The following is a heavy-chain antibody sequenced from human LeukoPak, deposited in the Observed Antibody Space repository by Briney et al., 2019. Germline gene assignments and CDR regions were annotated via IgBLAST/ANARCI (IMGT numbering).Heavy chain of an antibody. CDR1: GGSISNYY. J-gene: IGHJ3*02. V-gene: IGHV4-59*01. D-gene: IGHD3-3*02. CDR3: ARGIIGVAITGAFDI. CDR2: IYYSGST. Sequence: SETLSLTCTVSGGSISNYYWNWIRQPPGGGLEWIGYIYYSGSTSYNPSLKSRVTISVDTSKSHFSLKLSSVTAADTAIYYCARGIIGVAITGAFDIWGRGTMVAVSS.